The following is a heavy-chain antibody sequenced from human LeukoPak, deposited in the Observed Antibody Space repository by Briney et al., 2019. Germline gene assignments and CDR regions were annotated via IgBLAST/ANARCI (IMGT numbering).Heavy chain of an antibody. CDR2: IYTSGST. Sequence: PSETLSLTCTVSGGSISTGDYYWSWIRQPAGKGLEWIGRIYTSGSTDYNPSLKSRVTILVDTSKNQFSLKLSSVTAADTAVYYCARQQIYVDTGLVDYFDYWGQGILVTVSS. V-gene: IGHV4-61*02. CDR3: ARQQIYVDTGLVDYFDY. D-gene: IGHD5-18*01. J-gene: IGHJ4*02. CDR1: GGSISTGDYY.